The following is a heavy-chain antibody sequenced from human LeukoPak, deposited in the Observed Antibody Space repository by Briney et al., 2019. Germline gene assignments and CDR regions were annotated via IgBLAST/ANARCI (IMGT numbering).Heavy chain of an antibody. Sequence: GGSLRLSCAASGFTFSSYGMHWVRQAPGKGLEWVAVIWYDGSNKYYADSVKGRFTISRDNSKNTLYPQMNSLRAEDTAVYYCARDTWRAVAGIPFDYWGQGTLVTVSS. D-gene: IGHD6-19*01. CDR2: IWYDGSNK. CDR3: ARDTWRAVAGIPFDY. V-gene: IGHV3-33*01. CDR1: GFTFSSYG. J-gene: IGHJ4*02.